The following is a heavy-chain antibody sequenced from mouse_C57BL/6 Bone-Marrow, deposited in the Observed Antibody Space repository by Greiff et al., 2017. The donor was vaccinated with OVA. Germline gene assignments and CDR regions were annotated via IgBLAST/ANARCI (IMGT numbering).Heavy chain of an antibody. CDR2: IRLKSDNYAT. D-gene: IGHD1-1*01. J-gene: IGHJ1*03. CDR1: GFTFSNYW. CDR3: TGENTTVVDWYFDV. V-gene: IGHV6-3*01. Sequence: EVKVEESGGGLVQPGGSMKLSCVASGFTFSNYWMNWVRQSPEKGLEWVAQIRLKSDNYATHYAESVKGRFTISRDDSKSSVYLQMNNLRAEDTGIYYCTGENTTVVDWYFDVWGTGTTVTVSS.